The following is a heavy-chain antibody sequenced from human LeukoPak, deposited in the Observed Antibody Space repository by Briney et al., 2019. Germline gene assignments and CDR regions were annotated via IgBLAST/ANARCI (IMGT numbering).Heavy chain of an antibody. CDR1: GGSISSYY. V-gene: IGHV4-4*07. CDR2: IYTSGST. J-gene: IGHJ4*02. D-gene: IGHD3-22*01. CDR3: AGVRGDSSSYYYGITIFDY. Sequence: SETLSLTCTVSGGSISSYYWSWIRQPAGKGLEWIGRIYTSGSTNYNPSLKSRVTMSVDTSKNQFSLKLSSVTAADTAVYYCAGVRGDSSSYYYGITIFDYWGQGTLVTVSS.